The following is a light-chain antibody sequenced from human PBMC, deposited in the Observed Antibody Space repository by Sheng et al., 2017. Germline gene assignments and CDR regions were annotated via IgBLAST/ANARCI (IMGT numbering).Light chain of an antibody. V-gene: IGKV1-33*01. Sequence: DIQMTQSPSTLSASVGDRVTITCRASQSISNWLAWYQQKPGKAPKLLIYDASTLETGVPSRFSGGGSGTDFTLTIDNLQPEDFATYYCQQYAVFPPYTFGQGTNLEMK. CDR1: QSISNW. CDR3: QQYAVFPPYT. J-gene: IGKJ2*01. CDR2: DAS.